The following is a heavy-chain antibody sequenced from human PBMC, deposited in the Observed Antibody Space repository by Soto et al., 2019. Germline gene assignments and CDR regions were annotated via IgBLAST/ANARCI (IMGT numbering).Heavy chain of an antibody. J-gene: IGHJ6*02. V-gene: IGHV1-69*13. CDR1: GGTFSSYS. CDR2: IIPIFGTA. Sequence: GASVKVSCKASGGTFSSYSISWVRQAPGQGLEWMGGIIPIFGTANYAQKFQGRITTTADESTSTAYMELSSLRSEDTAVYYCARDSSLGYCSSTSCYYYYGMDVWGQGTTVTVS. CDR3: ARDSSLGYCSSTSCYYYYGMDV. D-gene: IGHD2-2*01.